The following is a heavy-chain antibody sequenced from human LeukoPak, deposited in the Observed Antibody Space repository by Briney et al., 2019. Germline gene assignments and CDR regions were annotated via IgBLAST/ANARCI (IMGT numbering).Heavy chain of an antibody. D-gene: IGHD1-1*01. CDR1: GFTFSSYW. J-gene: IGHJ4*02. CDR3: ARYDNGKDYFDY. V-gene: IGHV3-74*01. CDR2: IASDGSST. Sequence: GGSLRLSCAASGFTFSSYWMNWVRQAPGKGLVWVSRIASDGSSTTYADSVKGRFSISRDNAKNTLYLQMNSLRAEDTALYYCARYDNGKDYFDYWGQGTLVTVSS.